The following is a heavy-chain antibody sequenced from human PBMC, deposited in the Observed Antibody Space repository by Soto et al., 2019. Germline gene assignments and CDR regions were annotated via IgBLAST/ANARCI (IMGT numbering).Heavy chain of an antibody. J-gene: IGHJ4*02. CDR3: ARSFSGYDDY. CDR2: INPDGSAT. V-gene: IGHV3-74*01. CDR1: GFTFNTYW. Sequence: GGSLRLSCAASGFTFNTYWMHWVRQPPGKGLVWVSRINPDGSATSHADSVKARFTISRDNTKNTLYLQVNSLRAEDTAVYYCARSFSGYDDYWGQGTLVTVSS. D-gene: IGHD5-12*01.